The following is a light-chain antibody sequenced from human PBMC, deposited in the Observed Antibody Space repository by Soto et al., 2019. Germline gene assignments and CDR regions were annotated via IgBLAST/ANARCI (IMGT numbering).Light chain of an antibody. Sequence: QYALTQPPSSSGSPGQSVTISCTGSSSDVGRYDYVSWYQHHPGKAPKLMMFDVNKRPSGVPDRFSGSRSGNTASLTVSGLQAEDEADYFCSSYAGNRIYVFGTGTKVTVL. CDR1: SSDVGRYDY. CDR3: SSYAGNRIYV. CDR2: DVN. J-gene: IGLJ1*01. V-gene: IGLV2-8*01.